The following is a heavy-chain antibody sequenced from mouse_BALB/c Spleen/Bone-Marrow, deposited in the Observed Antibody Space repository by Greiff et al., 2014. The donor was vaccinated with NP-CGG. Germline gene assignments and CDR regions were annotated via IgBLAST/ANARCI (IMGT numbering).Heavy chain of an antibody. CDR2: INPGSGGT. J-gene: IGHJ2*01. V-gene: IGHV1-54*01. CDR1: GYAFTNYL. CDR3: ARRIYYAMEY. D-gene: IGHD2-1*01. Sequence: VQLQQSGPELVRPGTSVKVSCKASGYAFTNYLMEWIKQRPGQGLEWIGVINPGSGGTNYNEKFKGKATLTADKSSSTAYMQLSSLTSDDSAVYFCARRIYYAMEYWGQGTTLTVSS.